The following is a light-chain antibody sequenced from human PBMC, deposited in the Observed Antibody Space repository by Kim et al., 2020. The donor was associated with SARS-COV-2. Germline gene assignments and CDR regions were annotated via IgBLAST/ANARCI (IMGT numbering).Light chain of an antibody. CDR3: QQYIRWLFT. J-gene: IGKJ2*01. V-gene: IGKV3-15*01. CDR2: DAS. CDR1: QSVGTN. Sequence: EIVLTQSPATLSLSPGERATLSCRASQSVGTNLAWYQQKPGQAPRLLISDASNRATGIPARFSGSGSGTEFTLTISSLQAEDFAAYHWQQYIRWLFTFGQGTKLEI.